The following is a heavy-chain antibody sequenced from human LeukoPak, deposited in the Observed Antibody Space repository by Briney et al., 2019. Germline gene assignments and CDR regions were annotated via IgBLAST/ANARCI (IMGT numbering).Heavy chain of an antibody. D-gene: IGHD6-13*01. Sequence: SETLSLTCTVSGGSISSGSYYWSWIRQPAGKGLEWIGRLYTSGSTNYNPSLKSRVTISVDTSKNQFSLKLSSVTAADTAVYYCARMIRDSSSWKDYWGQGTLVTVSS. J-gene: IGHJ4*02. CDR3: ARMIRDSSSWKDY. CDR1: GGSISSGSYY. CDR2: LYTSGST. V-gene: IGHV4-61*02.